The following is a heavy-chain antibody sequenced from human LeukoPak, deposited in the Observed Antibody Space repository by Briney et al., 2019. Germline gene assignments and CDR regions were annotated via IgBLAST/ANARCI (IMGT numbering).Heavy chain of an antibody. CDR2: ISAYNGNT. CDR1: DSTFNSQG. Sequence: ASVKVSCKAFDSTFNSQGFSWVQQAPGQGLEWMGRISAYNGNTRFARKLQDRVSMTTDTSTTTAYMELRSLTSDDTATYYCARDSTLCRGTNCYQNDPFDIWGQGTMVAVSS. J-gene: IGHJ3*02. V-gene: IGHV1-18*01. CDR3: ARDSTLCRGTNCYQNDPFDI. D-gene: IGHD2-2*01.